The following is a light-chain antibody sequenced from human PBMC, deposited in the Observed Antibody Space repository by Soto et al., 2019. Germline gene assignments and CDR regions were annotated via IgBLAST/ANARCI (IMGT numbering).Light chain of an antibody. J-gene: IGLJ2*01. Sequence: QSVLTQPPSASGSPGQSVTIPCTGTSSDVGGFNFVSWYQQHPGKAPKLMIFEVTKRPSGVPDRFSGSKSGNTASLTVSGLQADDEADYYCSSYGGNNNVIFGGGTKVTVL. V-gene: IGLV2-8*01. CDR1: SSDVGGFNF. CDR2: EVT. CDR3: SSYGGNNNVI.